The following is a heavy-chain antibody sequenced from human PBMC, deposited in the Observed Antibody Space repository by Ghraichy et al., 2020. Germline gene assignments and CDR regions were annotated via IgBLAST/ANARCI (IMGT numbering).Heavy chain of an antibody. Sequence: ASVKVSCKASGYTFSNYDINWVRQAPGQGLEYMGWMNPKSGNTGFVQKFQGRVTISTDTSAETAYMGMNSLTSEDTAVYYCARAIRNELWSDYWGQGTLVTVSS. CDR2: MNPKSGNT. D-gene: IGHD7-27*01. J-gene: IGHJ4*02. CDR3: ARAIRNELWSDY. V-gene: IGHV1-8*01. CDR1: GYTFSNYD.